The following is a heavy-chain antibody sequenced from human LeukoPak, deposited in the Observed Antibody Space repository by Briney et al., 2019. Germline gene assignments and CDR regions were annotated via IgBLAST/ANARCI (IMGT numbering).Heavy chain of an antibody. J-gene: IGHJ4*02. D-gene: IGHD6-6*01. Sequence: SETLSLTCTVSGGSISSYYLSWIRQPDGKGLEWIGRIYTSGSTNYNPSLKSRVTMSVDTSKNQFSLKLSSVTAAHTAVYYCAGVSSSRIDYWGQGTLVTVSS. CDR3: AGVSSSRIDY. CDR1: GGSISSYY. V-gene: IGHV4-4*07. CDR2: IYTSGST.